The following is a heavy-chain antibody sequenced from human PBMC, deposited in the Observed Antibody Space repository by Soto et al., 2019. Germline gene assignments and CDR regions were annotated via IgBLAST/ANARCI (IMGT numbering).Heavy chain of an antibody. V-gene: IGHV5-51*01. CDR3: ARQGAKYYYDRSAYYES. J-gene: IGHJ4*02. CDR1: VYTFSNYW. D-gene: IGHD3-22*01. CDR2: IYPGDSDT. Sequence: PGESLKISCRGSVYTFSNYWIAWVRQMPGKGLEWMGIIYPGDSDTRYSPSFQGQVTMSADKYINTAYLESSSLKASDTGIYYCARQGAKYYYDRSAYYESWGQGTPVTVSS.